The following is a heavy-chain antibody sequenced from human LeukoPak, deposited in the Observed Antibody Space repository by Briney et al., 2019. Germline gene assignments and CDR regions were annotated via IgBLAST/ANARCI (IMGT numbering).Heavy chain of an antibody. CDR1: GYTFTHYG. CDR3: ARDPLDISRWANAFDI. V-gene: IGHV3-30*03. CDR2: ISYNGNNK. Sequence: PGGSLRLSCVISGYTFTHYGFHWVRQAPGKAPEWVAYISYNGNNKYEDSVKGRFTISRDNSKNTLHLQMNGLRAEDTAVYYCARDPLDISRWANAFDIWGQGTTVIVSS. J-gene: IGHJ3*02. D-gene: IGHD5-12*01.